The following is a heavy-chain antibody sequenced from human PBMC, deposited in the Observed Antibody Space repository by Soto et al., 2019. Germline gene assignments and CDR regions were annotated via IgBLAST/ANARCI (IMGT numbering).Heavy chain of an antibody. CDR3: ARVWFGEFPYYYYYGMDV. D-gene: IGHD3-10*01. V-gene: IGHV3-48*03. CDR2: ISSSGSTI. Sequence: EVQLVESGGGLVQPGGSLRLSCAASGFTFSSYEMNWVRQAPGKGLVWVSYISSSGSTIYYADSVKGRFTISRDNAKNSLYLQMNSLGAEDTAVYYCARVWFGEFPYYYYYGMDVWGQGTAVTVSS. J-gene: IGHJ6*02. CDR1: GFTFSSYE.